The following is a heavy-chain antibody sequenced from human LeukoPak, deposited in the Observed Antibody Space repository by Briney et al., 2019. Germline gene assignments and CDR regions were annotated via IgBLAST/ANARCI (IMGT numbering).Heavy chain of an antibody. D-gene: IGHD2-2*01. J-gene: IGHJ3*02. V-gene: IGHV3-49*04. CDR2: IRSKAYGGTT. CDR3: TRMTCSSTSCYQDAFDI. CDR1: GFTFGDYA. Sequence: GGSLRLSCTASGFTFGDYAMSWVRKAPGKGLEGVGFIRSKAYGGTTEYAASVKGRFTISRDDSKSIAYLQMNSLKTEDTAVYYCTRMTCSSTSCYQDAFDIWGQGTMVTVSS.